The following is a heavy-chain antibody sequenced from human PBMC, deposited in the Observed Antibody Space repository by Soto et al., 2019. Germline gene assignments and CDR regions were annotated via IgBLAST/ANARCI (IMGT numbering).Heavy chain of an antibody. CDR3: AKKVNSGSGSQCFDY. J-gene: IGHJ4*02. V-gene: IGHV3-23*01. CDR1: GFTFSSFS. CDR2: FSTGGDGGAT. D-gene: IGHD3-10*01. Sequence: GGSLRLSCAAAGFTFSSFSMSWVRQAPGKGLEWVSGFSTGGDGGATYYADSVKGRFTISRDNSKNTLFLQMNSLRAEDTAIYYCAKKVNSGSGSQCFDYCGQGALFTVSS.